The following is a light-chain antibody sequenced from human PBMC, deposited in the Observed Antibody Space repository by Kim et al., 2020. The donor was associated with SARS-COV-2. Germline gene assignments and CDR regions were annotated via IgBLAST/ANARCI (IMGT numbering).Light chain of an antibody. J-gene: IGKJ4*01. V-gene: IGKV3-11*01. Sequence: LSPVERATLSCRASQSVSSYLTWYQHKPGQAPRLLIYDASNRATGIPARFSGSGSGTDFTLTISSLEAEDFGVYYCQQRSNWPLTFGGGTKVDIK. CDR2: DAS. CDR1: QSVSSY. CDR3: QQRSNWPLT.